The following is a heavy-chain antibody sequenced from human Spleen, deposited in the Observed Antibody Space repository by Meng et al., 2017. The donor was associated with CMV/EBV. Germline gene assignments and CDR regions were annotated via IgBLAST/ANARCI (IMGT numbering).Heavy chain of an antibody. CDR1: GYFFASSG. Sequence: ASVKVSCKASGYFFASSGINWVRQTPGQGLEWMGWINPYNGDTNYAQKFQDRVTMTTDTSTTTAYLELRSLRSDDTAVYYCAREADCSSASCLYYSNFYGMDVWGQGTTVTVSS. D-gene: IGHD2-2*01. CDR2: INPYNGDT. CDR3: AREADCSSASCLYYSNFYGMDV. J-gene: IGHJ6*02. V-gene: IGHV1-18*01.